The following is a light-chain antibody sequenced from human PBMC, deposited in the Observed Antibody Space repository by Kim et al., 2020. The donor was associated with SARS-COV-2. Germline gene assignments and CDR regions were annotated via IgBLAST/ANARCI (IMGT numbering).Light chain of an antibody. CDR3: QQYKNWRT. Sequence: LFGAPGERATLSCRASQSVSSKVAWYQQKPGQAPRLLIYGASTRSTGIPARFTGSGSGTEFTLTISSLQSEDFGVYYCQQYKNWRTFGQGTKVDI. J-gene: IGKJ1*01. CDR2: GAS. V-gene: IGKV3-15*01. CDR1: QSVSSK.